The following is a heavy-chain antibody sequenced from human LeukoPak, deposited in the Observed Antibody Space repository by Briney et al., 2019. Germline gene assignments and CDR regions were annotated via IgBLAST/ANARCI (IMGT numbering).Heavy chain of an antibody. CDR2: IIPIFGTA. J-gene: IGHJ4*02. CDR3: ARAGDFWSGRYFDY. D-gene: IGHD3-3*01. V-gene: IGHV1-69*13. Sequence: SVKVSCKASGYTFTGYYMHWVRQAPGQGLEWMGGIIPIFGTANYAQKFQGRVTITADESTSTAYMELSSLRSEDKAVYYCARAGDFWSGRYFDYWGQGTLVTVSS. CDR1: GYTFTGYY.